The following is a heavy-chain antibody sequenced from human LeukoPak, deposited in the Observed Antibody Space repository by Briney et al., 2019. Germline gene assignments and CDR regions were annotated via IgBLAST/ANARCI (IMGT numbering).Heavy chain of an antibody. D-gene: IGHD3-10*01. CDR2: INHSGST. J-gene: IGHJ4*02. Sequence: PSETLSLTCAVYGGSFSGYYWSWIRQPPGKGLEWIREINHSGSTNYNPSLKSRVTISVDTSKNQFSLKLSSVTAADTAVYYCARGNPMVRGVKFDYWGQGTLVTVSS. CDR3: ARGNPMVRGVKFDY. V-gene: IGHV4-34*01. CDR1: GGSFSGYY.